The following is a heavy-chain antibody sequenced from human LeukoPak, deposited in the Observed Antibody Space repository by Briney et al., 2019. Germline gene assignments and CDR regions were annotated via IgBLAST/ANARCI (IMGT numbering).Heavy chain of an antibody. CDR2: ISSSSSYI. V-gene: IGHV3-21*01. CDR1: GFTFSSYS. D-gene: IGHD3-10*01. J-gene: IGHJ1*01. Sequence: GGSLRLSCAASGFTFSSYSMNWVRQAPGKGLEWVSSISSSSSYIYYADSVKGRFTISRDNAKNSLYLQMNSLRAEDTAVYYCATEGWFGEYLTEYFQHWGQGTLVTVSS. CDR3: ATEGWFGEYLTEYFQH.